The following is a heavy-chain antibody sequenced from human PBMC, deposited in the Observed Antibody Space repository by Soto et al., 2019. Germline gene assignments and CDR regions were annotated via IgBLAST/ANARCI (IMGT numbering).Heavy chain of an antibody. D-gene: IGHD3-3*01. CDR3: AKYHTICGVASF. V-gene: IGHV3-23*01. CDR2: ISGSGGST. Sequence: GGSLRLSCAASGFTFSSYAMTWVRQAPGKGLGRVSGISGSGGSTYYADSVKGRFTISRDNSKNTLYLRMNSLRAEDTAVYYCAKYHTICGVASFWGQGTMVTVSS. CDR1: GFTFSSYA. J-gene: IGHJ3*01.